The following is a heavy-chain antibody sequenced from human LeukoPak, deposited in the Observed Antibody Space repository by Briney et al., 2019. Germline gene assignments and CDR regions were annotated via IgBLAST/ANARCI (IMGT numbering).Heavy chain of an antibody. CDR3: ARVSSNFCSSTSCYGRTWDFDY. CDR2: INEGGNVK. J-gene: IGHJ4*02. D-gene: IGHD2-2*01. V-gene: IGHV3-7*01. CDR1: GFTFSAYW. Sequence: GGSLRLSCAASGFTFSAYWMTWVRQAPGKGLEWVANINEGGNVKFYVDSVKGRFTISRDNAKNSLYLQMNSLRAEDTAVYYCARVSSNFCSSTSCYGRTWDFDYWGQGTLVTVSS.